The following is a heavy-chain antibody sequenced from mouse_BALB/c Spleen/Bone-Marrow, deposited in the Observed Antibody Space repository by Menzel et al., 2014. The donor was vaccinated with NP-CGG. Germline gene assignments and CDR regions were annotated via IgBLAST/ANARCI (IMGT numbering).Heavy chain of an antibody. Sequence: YGPELVKHGASVKMSCKASGYTFTSYVMHWVKQKPGQGLEWIGNINPYNDGTKYNEKFKGKATLTSDKFSSTAYMELGSLTSEDSAVYYCARSLYGFDWYFDVLGARTTVTFSS. CDR1: GYTFTSYV. CDR3: ARSLYGFDWYFDV. V-gene: IGHV1-14*01. D-gene: IGHD2-2*01. CDR2: INPYNDGT. J-gene: IGHJ1*01.